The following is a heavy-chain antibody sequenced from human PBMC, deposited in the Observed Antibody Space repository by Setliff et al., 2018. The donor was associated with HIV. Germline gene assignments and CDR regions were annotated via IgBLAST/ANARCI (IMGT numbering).Heavy chain of an antibody. D-gene: IGHD2-21*01. CDR1: GGSISSSAYY. Sequence: SETLSLTCTVSGGSISSSAYYWGWIRQPPGKGLEWIGSIYYSGSTYYNPSLKSRVTISLGTSKNQFSLKLSSVTAADKAVLYCARDPLWMRAFDIWGQGTMVTVSS. V-gene: IGHV4-39*07. J-gene: IGHJ3*02. CDR2: IYYSGST. CDR3: ARDPLWMRAFDI.